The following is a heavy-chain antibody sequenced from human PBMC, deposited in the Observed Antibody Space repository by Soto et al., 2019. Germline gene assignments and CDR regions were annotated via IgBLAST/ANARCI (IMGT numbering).Heavy chain of an antibody. CDR2: TFHTGAT. CDR1: GDSISSSSFY. CDR3: ARRRIVPTTNFDY. D-gene: IGHD1-26*01. Sequence: SETLSLTCTVSGDSISSSSFYWGWIRQPPGKGLEWIGHTFHTGATYQNPTLKSRLRMSVDTSKNQFSLNLSPVTATDTAVYYCARRRIVPTTNFDYWGQGTLVTVSS. V-gene: IGHV4-39*01. J-gene: IGHJ4*02.